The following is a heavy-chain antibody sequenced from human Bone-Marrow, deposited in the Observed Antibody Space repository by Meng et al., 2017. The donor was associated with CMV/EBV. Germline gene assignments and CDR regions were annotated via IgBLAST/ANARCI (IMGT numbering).Heavy chain of an antibody. CDR3: ARVKTYYYDSSGYGYFDY. Sequence: GGSLRLSCAASGFTFSNYAMNWVRQAPGKGLEWVAFIRYDGSNTYYADSVKGRFTISRDNSKNTLYLQMNSLRAEDTAVYYCARVKTYYYDSSGYGYFDYWGQGTLVTVSS. CDR2: IRYDGSNT. D-gene: IGHD3-22*01. CDR1: GFTFSNYA. V-gene: IGHV3-30*02. J-gene: IGHJ4*02.